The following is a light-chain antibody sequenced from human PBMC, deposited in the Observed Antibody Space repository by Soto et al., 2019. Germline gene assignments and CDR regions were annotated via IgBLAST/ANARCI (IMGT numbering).Light chain of an antibody. V-gene: IGLV2-23*01. CDR3: SSYASSRSLV. CDR1: ISDVGTYNL. Sequence: QCVLTQPASVSGSPVQSITISCTGTISDVGTYNLVSWYQQHPGKAPKLMIYEDNKRPSGLSNRFSGSKSGNTASLTISGLQADDEADYYCSSYASSRSLVFGGGTQLT. CDR2: EDN. J-gene: IGLJ2*01.